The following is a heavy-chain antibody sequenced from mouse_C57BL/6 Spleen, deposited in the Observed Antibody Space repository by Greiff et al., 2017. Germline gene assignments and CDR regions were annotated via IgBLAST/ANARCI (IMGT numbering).Heavy chain of an antibody. CDR3: ARWDTTVWRYYFDY. J-gene: IGHJ2*01. V-gene: IGHV1-84*01. CDR1: GYTFTDYY. Sequence: QVHVKQSGPELVKPGASVKISCKASGYTFTDYYINWVKQRPGQGLEWIGWIYPGSGNTKYNEKFKGKATLTVDTSFSTAYMQLSSLTSEDSAVYFCARWDTTVWRYYFDYWGQGTTLTVSS. CDR2: IYPGSGNT. D-gene: IGHD1-1*01.